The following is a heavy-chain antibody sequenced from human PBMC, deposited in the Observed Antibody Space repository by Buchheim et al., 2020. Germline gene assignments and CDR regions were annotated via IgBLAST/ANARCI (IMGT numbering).Heavy chain of an antibody. CDR2: VNPSGST. CDR1: GGSFSGHY. D-gene: IGHD2-2*01. CDR3: ARGGLLVRYQDYMDV. J-gene: IGHJ6*03. Sequence: QVQLQQWGAGLLKPSETLSLTCDVYGGSFSGHYWSWIRQPPGKGLEWIGEVNPSGSTNYNPSLKSRITISLDTSRNQFSLKLSSVTAADTGVYYCARGGLLVRYQDYMDVWGKGTT. V-gene: IGHV4-34*01.